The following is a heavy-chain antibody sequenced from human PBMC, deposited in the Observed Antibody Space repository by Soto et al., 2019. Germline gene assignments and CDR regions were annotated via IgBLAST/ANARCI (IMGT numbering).Heavy chain of an antibody. CDR3: ARTYYYDSSGYSQSWYFDL. D-gene: IGHD3-22*01. CDR1: GFSLSTSGVG. V-gene: IGHV2-5*02. J-gene: IGHJ2*01. Sequence: SGPTLVNPTQTLTLTCTFSGFSLSTSGVGVGWIRQPPGKALEWLALIYWDDDKRYSPSLKSRLTITKDTSKNQVVLTMTNMDPVDTATYYCARTYYYDSSGYSQSWYFDLWGRGTLVTVS. CDR2: IYWDDDK.